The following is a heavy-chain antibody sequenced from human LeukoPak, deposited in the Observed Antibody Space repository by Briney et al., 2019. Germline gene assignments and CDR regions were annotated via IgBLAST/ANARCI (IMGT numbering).Heavy chain of an antibody. CDR3: AREGNDILTVSWSALTFDP. J-gene: IGHJ5*02. Sequence: PGGSLRLSCAASGFTFSSYAMSWVRQAPGKGLEWVSAISGSGGSTYSADSVKGRFTISRDNAKNSLYLQMNSLRAEDTAVYCCAREGNDILTVSWSALTFDPWGQGTLVTVSS. V-gene: IGHV3-23*01. CDR2: ISGSGGST. D-gene: IGHD3-9*01. CDR1: GFTFSSYA.